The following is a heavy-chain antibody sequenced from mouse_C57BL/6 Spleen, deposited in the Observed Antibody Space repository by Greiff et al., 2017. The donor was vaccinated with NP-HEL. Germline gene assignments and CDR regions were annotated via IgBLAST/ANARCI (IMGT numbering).Heavy chain of an antibody. CDR3: ARNSITTVVASMDY. J-gene: IGHJ4*01. Sequence: VKLMESGPGLVQPSQSLSITCTVSGFSLTSYGVHWVRQSPGKGLEWLGVIWSGGSTDYNAAFISRLSISKDNSKSQVFFKMNSLQADDTAIYYCARNSITTVVASMDYWGQGTSVTVSS. D-gene: IGHD1-1*01. CDR1: GFSLTSYG. V-gene: IGHV2-2*01. CDR2: IWSGGST.